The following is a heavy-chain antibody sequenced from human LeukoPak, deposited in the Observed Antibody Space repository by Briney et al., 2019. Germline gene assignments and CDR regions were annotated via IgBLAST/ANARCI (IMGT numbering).Heavy chain of an antibody. D-gene: IGHD5-12*01. CDR2: FHTRGST. Sequence: SQTLSLTCTVSRGSISSGNYYWSWIRQPAGKGLEWIGRFHTRGSTNYNPSLKSRVTISVDTSKNQFSLKLSSVTAADTAVYYCARDRRDIVATLAFDIWGQGTMVTVSS. V-gene: IGHV4-61*02. CDR3: ARDRRDIVATLAFDI. J-gene: IGHJ3*02. CDR1: RGSISSGNYY.